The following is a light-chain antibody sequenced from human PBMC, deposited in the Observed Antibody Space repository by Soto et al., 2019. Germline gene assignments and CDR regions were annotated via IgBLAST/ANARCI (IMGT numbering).Light chain of an antibody. CDR3: QQSYNAPRT. Sequence: DIQMTQSPSSLSAYVGDRVTITCRSSQSIVDYLNWYHQKPGKAPKLLIYAASNLQSGVPSRFGGSGSGTDFTLTIRSLQLEDFATYYCQQSYNAPRTFGQGTKVDI. CDR1: QSIVDY. J-gene: IGKJ1*01. V-gene: IGKV1-39*01. CDR2: AAS.